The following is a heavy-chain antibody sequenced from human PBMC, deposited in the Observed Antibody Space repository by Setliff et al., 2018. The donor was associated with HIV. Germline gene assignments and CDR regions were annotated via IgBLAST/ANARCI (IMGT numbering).Heavy chain of an antibody. V-gene: IGHV3-7*01. CDR1: GLMFSIYW. CDR2: IRQDGNEK. CDR3: ARDGGICSSTSCEAIGAFDI. Sequence: GGSLRLSCAASGLMFSIYWMSWVRQAPGKGLEWVANIRQDGNEKYYVDSVKGRFTISRDNAKNSLYLHMNSLRDEDTAVYFCARDGGICSSTSCEAIGAFDIWGQGTMVTVSS. J-gene: IGHJ3*02. D-gene: IGHD2-2*01.